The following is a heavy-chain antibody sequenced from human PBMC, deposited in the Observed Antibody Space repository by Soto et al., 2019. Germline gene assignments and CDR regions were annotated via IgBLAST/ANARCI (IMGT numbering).Heavy chain of an antibody. D-gene: IGHD3-10*01. CDR1: GGTFNTYA. CDR3: AREVQVHTPAFVY. V-gene: IGHV1-69*19. Sequence: QVHLVQSGAEMKKHGSSVKVSCQSSGGTFNTYAMNWVRQAPGQGPEWMGDISPMFGAANYAPKFQGRVTITADESTGTSYMQLSSLTSEDTALYFCAREVQVHTPAFVYWGQGTRVTVSS. CDR2: ISPMFGAA. J-gene: IGHJ4*02.